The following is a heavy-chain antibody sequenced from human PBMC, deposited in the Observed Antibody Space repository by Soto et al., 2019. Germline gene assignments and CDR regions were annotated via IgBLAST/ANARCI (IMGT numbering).Heavy chain of an antibody. J-gene: IGHJ5*02. CDR2: INHSGST. V-gene: IGHV4-34*01. D-gene: IGHD6-13*01. CDR1: GGPFSGNY. Sequence: KTWETLSLTLDVYGGPFSGNYWSWIRQPPGKGLEWIGEINHSGSTNYNPSLKSRVTISVDTSKNQFSLKLSSVTAADTAVYYCAARIAAAGNGDWFDPWGQGTLVTVSS. CDR3: AARIAAAGNGDWFDP.